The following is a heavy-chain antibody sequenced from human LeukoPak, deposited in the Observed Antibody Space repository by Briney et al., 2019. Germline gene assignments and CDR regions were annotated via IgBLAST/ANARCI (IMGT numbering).Heavy chain of an antibody. V-gene: IGHV3-53*01. Sequence: GGSLRLSCAASGFTVSSNYMSWVRQAPGKGLEWVSVIYSGGSTYYADSVKGRFTISRDNSKNTLYLQMNSLRAEDTAVYYCARESIAAAGSFFDYWGQGTLVTVSS. CDR3: ARESIAAAGSFFDY. CDR2: IYSGGST. J-gene: IGHJ4*02. CDR1: GFTVSSNY. D-gene: IGHD6-13*01.